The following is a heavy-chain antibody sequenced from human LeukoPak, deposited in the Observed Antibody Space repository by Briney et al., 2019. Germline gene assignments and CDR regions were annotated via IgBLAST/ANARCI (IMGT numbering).Heavy chain of an antibody. D-gene: IGHD3-22*01. J-gene: IGHJ4*02. CDR2: ISAHNSNT. CDR1: GCTFTSYG. CDR3: ARYASSGYLSPFDF. Sequence: ASVKVSCKASGCTFTSYGISWVGQAPGQGREWVGWISAHNSNTNNAQKLQGRVTMTTDTSTSTAYMELRSLRSDNAAVYYWARYASSGYLSPFDFWGQGTRITVS. V-gene: IGHV1-18*01.